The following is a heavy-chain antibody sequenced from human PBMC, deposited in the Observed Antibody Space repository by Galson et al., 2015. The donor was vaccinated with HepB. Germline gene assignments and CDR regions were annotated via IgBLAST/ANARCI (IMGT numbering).Heavy chain of an antibody. Sequence: LSLTYTVSGGSISSGDYYWSWIRQPPGKGLEWIGYIYYSGSTYYNPSLKSRVTISVDTSKNQFSLKLSSVTAADTAVYYCARGDFWSGYQPDWGQGTLVTVSS. CDR1: GGSISSGDYY. CDR3: ARGDFWSGYQPD. V-gene: IGHV4-30-4*01. CDR2: IYYSGST. J-gene: IGHJ4*02. D-gene: IGHD3-3*01.